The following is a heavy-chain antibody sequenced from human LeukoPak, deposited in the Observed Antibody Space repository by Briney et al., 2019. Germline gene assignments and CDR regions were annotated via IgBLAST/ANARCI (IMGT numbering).Heavy chain of an antibody. D-gene: IGHD6-19*01. Sequence: ASVTVSCTASGGTFSSYAISWVRQAPGQGLEWMGGIIPIFGTANYAQKFQGRVTITADESTSTAYMELSSLRSEDTAVYYCARGAVAGTHSYFDYWGQGTLVTVSS. CDR3: ARGAVAGTHSYFDY. CDR1: GGTFSSYA. CDR2: IIPIFGTA. V-gene: IGHV1-69*13. J-gene: IGHJ4*02.